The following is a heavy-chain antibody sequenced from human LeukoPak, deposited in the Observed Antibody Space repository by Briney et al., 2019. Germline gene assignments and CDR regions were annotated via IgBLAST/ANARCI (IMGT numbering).Heavy chain of an antibody. J-gene: IGHJ3*02. CDR1: GGSIGSYY. CDR2: IYYSGST. Sequence: SETLSLTCTVSGGSIGSYYWSWIRQPPGKGLEWIGYIYYSGSTNYNPSLKSRVTISVDTSKNQFSLKLSSVTAADTAVYYCARQDYGDSHDAFDIWGQGTMVTVSS. D-gene: IGHD4-17*01. CDR3: ARQDYGDSHDAFDI. V-gene: IGHV4-59*08.